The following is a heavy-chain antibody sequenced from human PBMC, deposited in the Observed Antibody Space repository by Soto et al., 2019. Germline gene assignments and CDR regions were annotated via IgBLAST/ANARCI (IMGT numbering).Heavy chain of an antibody. CDR3: FRGGVTSRTFDY. CDR2: IYPDDSDT. D-gene: IGHD3-16*01. CDR1: GYTFTNYW. Sequence: PGESLKISCKGSGYTFTNYWIGWVRQMPGKGLEWMGIIYPDDSDTRYSPSFQGHVTISVDKSISTAYVQWSSLKASDSAIYYCFRGGVTSRTFDYWGQGTLVTVSS. J-gene: IGHJ4*02. V-gene: IGHV5-51*01.